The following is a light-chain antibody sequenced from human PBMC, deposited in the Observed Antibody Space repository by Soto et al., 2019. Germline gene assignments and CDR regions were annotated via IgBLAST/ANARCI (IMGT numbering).Light chain of an antibody. Sequence: SYELTQPPSVSVAPGQTARITCEGNDIGSKSVQWYQLKPGQAPVLVVYDDSARPSGVPERLSGSNSGNTATLTISRVEAGDEADFYCHVWDSSSEHYVFGTGTKVTVL. CDR2: DDS. V-gene: IGLV3-21*02. CDR3: HVWDSSSEHYV. J-gene: IGLJ1*01. CDR1: DIGSKS.